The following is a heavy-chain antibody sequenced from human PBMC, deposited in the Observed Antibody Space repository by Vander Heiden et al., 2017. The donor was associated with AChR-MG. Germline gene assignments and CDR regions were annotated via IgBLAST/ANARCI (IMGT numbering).Heavy chain of an antibody. CDR2: ISGSGGST. Sequence: EVQLLESGGCLVQPGGSLRLSCAASGFPFSSDAMSWVRQAPGKGLEWVSAISGSGGSTYYADSVKGRFTISRDNSKNTLYLQMNSLRAEDTAVYYCAYCSSTSCSLRGFDYWGQGTLVTVSS. V-gene: IGHV3-23*01. J-gene: IGHJ4*02. CDR1: GFPFSSDA. CDR3: AYCSSTSCSLRGFDY. D-gene: IGHD2-2*01.